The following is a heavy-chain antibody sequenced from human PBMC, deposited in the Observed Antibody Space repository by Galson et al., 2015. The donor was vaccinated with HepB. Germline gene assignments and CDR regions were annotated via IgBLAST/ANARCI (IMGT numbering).Heavy chain of an antibody. D-gene: IGHD5-24*01. Sequence: SVTVSCKASGSTFTSYDINWVRQATGQGLEWMGWMNPNSGNTGYAQKFQGRVTMTRNTSISTAYMELSSLRSEDTAVYYCARGRGDGYNFYYFDYWGQGTLVTVSS. CDR3: ARGRGDGYNFYYFDY. J-gene: IGHJ4*02. V-gene: IGHV1-8*01. CDR1: GSTFTSYD. CDR2: MNPNSGNT.